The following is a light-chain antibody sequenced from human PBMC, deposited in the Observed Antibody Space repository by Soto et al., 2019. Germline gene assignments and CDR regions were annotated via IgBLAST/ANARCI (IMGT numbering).Light chain of an antibody. CDR1: NIGLKS. Sequence: SYELTQPPSVSVAPGKTARITCDGNNIGLKSVHWYQQKAGQAPVLVIDYDSDRPSGIPERISGSNSGNTATLTITRVEAGDEADYYCQVWDSSSDHVVFGGGTKLTVL. V-gene: IGLV3-21*04. CDR3: QVWDSSSDHVV. CDR2: YDS. J-gene: IGLJ3*02.